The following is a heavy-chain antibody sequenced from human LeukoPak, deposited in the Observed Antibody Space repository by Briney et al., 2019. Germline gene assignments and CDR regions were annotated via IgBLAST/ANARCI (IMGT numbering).Heavy chain of an antibody. J-gene: IGHJ4*02. CDR3: ARDCSGGSCYYR. CDR2: INHSGST. D-gene: IGHD2-15*01. CDR1: GGSFSGYY. V-gene: IGHV4-34*01. Sequence: PSETLSLTCAAYGGSFSGYYWSWIRQPPGKGLEWIGEINHSGSTNYNPSLKSRVTISVDTSKNQFSLKLSSVTAADTAVYYCARDCSGGSCYYRWGQGTLVTVSS.